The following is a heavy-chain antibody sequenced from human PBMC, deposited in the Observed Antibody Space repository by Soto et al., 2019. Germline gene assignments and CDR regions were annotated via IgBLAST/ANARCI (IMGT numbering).Heavy chain of an antibody. V-gene: IGHV3-66*01. CDR2: IYSGGNT. CDR3: AAFLPTAQTPFQH. CDR1: GFTVSNNY. D-gene: IGHD4-17*01. J-gene: IGHJ1*01. Sequence: EVQLAESGGGLVQPGGSLRLSCAASGFTVSNNYMSWVRQSPGKGLEWVSLIYSGGNTKYADSVKGRFTISRDSSTDTLFLQMNSLRAEDTAMFYCAAFLPTAQTPFQHWGQGTLVIVSS.